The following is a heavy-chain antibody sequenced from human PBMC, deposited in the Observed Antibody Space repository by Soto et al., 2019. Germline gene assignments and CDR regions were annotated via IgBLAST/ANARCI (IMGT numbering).Heavy chain of an antibody. CDR2: ISYDGSEK. CDR3: AREDTVGTYYYYGVDV. V-gene: IGHV3-30-3*01. D-gene: IGHD1-1*01. J-gene: IGHJ6*02. CDR1: GFIFSSYG. Sequence: QEQLVESGGGVVQPGRSLRLSCAASGFIFSSYGMHWVRQSPGKGLEWVALISYDGSEKYYADSVKGRFIISRDNSEKTHYLQMNSLKPEDTAVYYCAREDTVGTYYYYGVDVWGQGTTVTVSS.